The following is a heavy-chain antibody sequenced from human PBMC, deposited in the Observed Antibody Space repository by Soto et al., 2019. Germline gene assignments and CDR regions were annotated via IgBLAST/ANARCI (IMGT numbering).Heavy chain of an antibody. Sequence: QVQLVQSGAEVKKPGASVKVSCKASGYTFTSYAMHWVRQAPGQRLEWMGWINAGNGNTKYSQKFQGRVTITRDTSASTAYMELSSLRSEDTAVYYCARGWFGELFPDRLDYDGMDVWGQGTTVTVSS. CDR1: GYTFTSYA. V-gene: IGHV1-3*01. J-gene: IGHJ6*02. CDR3: ARGWFGELFPDRLDYDGMDV. CDR2: INAGNGNT. D-gene: IGHD3-10*01.